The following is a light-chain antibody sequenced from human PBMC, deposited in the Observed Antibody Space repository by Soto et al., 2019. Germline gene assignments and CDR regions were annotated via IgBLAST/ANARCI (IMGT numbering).Light chain of an antibody. CDR3: QQYNSYSKT. CDR1: QTISTW. Sequence: DIQVTQSPSSVSASVGDRVTIXXRASQTISTWLAWYQQKPGNAPKLXIYAASSLERGVPSRFSGSGSGTEFTLTISSLQPDDSASYYCQQYNSYSKTFGQGTKVDIK. J-gene: IGKJ1*01. V-gene: IGKV1-5*01. CDR2: AAS.